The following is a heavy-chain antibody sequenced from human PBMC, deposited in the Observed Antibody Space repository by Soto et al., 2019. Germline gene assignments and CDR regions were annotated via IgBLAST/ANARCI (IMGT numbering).Heavy chain of an antibody. J-gene: IGHJ4*02. V-gene: IGHV4-59*01. Sequence: SETLSLTCTVSGGSISSYYWSWIRQPPGKGLEWIGYIYYSGSTNYNPSLKSRVTISVDTSKNQFSLKLSSVTAADTAVYYCVGVATIPPYYFDYWGQGTLVTVSS. CDR2: IYYSGST. CDR3: VGVATIPPYYFDY. D-gene: IGHD5-12*01. CDR1: GGSISSYY.